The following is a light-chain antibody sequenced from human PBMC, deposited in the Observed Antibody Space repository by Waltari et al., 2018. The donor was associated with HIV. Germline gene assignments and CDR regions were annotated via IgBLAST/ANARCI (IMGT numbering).Light chain of an antibody. V-gene: IGKV4-1*01. CDR1: QSVLSNSTNKNH. CDR2: WPS. Sequence: DIVMTQSPDSLAVSLGERATINCKSSQSVLSNSTNKNHLAWYQQKSGQSPKLRIYWPSPRESGRPDRFSGRRSGTYFSLSISSLQAEDVAVYSCQQYYSTPLTVGRGTKVEIK. CDR3: QQYYSTPLT. J-gene: IGKJ4*01.